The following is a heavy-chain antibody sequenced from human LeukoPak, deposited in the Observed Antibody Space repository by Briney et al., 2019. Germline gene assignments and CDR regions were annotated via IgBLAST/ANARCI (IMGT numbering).Heavy chain of an antibody. CDR2: ISWNSGSI. V-gene: IGHV3-9*01. Sequence: PGGSLRLSCAASGFTFDDYAMHWVRHAPGKGLEWVSGISWNSGSIGYADSVKGRFTISRDNAKNSLYLQMNSLRAEDTALYYCAKAASSIAGYNFFDYWGQGTLVTVSS. J-gene: IGHJ4*02. CDR1: GFTFDDYA. D-gene: IGHD5-24*01. CDR3: AKAASSIAGYNFFDY.